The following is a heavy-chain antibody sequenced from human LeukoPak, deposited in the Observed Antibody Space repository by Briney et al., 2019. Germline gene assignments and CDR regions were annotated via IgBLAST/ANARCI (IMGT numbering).Heavy chain of an antibody. Sequence: PGGSLRLSCAASGFTFSSYSMNWVRQAPGKGLEWVSSISSSSSYIYYADSVKGRFTISRDNAKNSLYLQMNSLRAEDTAVYYCARAGGSWYAPRFLAFDIWGQGTMVTVSS. CDR2: ISSSSSYI. CDR3: ARAGGSWYAPRFLAFDI. CDR1: GFTFSSYS. D-gene: IGHD6-13*01. J-gene: IGHJ3*02. V-gene: IGHV3-21*01.